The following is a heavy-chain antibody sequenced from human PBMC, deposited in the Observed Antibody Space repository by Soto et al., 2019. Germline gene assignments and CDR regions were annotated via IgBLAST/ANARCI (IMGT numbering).Heavy chain of an antibody. CDR2: IYHSGNT. CDR3: ARGYGGYSWFDP. V-gene: IGHV4-39*01. CDR1: GGSISSRDYY. D-gene: IGHD5-12*01. J-gene: IGHJ5*02. Sequence: SETLSLTCIVSGGSISSRDYYRGWIRQPPGKGLEWIGTIYHSGNTYYNPSLKSRVTISVDTSKTQFSLKLKYVTAADTSLYYCARGYGGYSWFDPWGQGTLVTVSS.